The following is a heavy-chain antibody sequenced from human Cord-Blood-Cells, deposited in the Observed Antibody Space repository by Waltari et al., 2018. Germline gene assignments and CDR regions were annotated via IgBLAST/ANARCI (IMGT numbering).Heavy chain of an antibody. V-gene: IGHV4-30-4*08. Sequence: QVQPQESGPGLVKPSQNLSLTCTVPGGSTSTGHSYWSWIRQPPGKGLEWIGYIYYSGSTYYNPSLKSRVTISVDTSKNQFSLKLSSVTAADTAVYYCARDSGDYWGQGTLVTVSS. CDR3: ARDSGDY. CDR2: IYYSGST. J-gene: IGHJ4*02. D-gene: IGHD3-10*01. CDR1: GGSTSTGHSY.